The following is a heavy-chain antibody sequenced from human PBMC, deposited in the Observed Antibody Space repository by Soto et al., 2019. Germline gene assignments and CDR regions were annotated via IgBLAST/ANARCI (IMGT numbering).Heavy chain of an antibody. D-gene: IGHD6-13*01. Sequence: SETLSLTCTVSGDSMSTGGYYWTWIRQHPGKGLEWIGHIYTTGTTYYSPSLKSQVTMSIDKSSDRFSLNLSSVTAADTAVYYCSRGRGSTPLRDWGPGALVTVSS. J-gene: IGHJ4*02. V-gene: IGHV4-31*02. CDR1: GDSMSTGGYY. CDR3: SRGRGSTPLRD. CDR2: IYTTGTT.